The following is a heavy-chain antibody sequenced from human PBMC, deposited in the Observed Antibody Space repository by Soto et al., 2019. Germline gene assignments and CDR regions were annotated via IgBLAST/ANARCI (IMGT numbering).Heavy chain of an antibody. V-gene: IGHV3-73*02. Sequence: EVQLVESGGGLVQPGGSLKLSCAASGFTFSGSGMHWVRQASGKGMEWVGRIRTKPNSYATEYAASVKGRFIISRDDSNNPVVLQMPSLTTKVTSVYFCIREGSSGYYLRHWGQGTLVTVSS. D-gene: IGHD3-22*01. CDR3: IREGSSGYYLRH. J-gene: IGHJ4*02. CDR1: GFTFSGSG. CDR2: IRTKPNSYAT.